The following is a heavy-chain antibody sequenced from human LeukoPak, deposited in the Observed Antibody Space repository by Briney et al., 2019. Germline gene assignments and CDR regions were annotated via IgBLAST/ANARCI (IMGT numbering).Heavy chain of an antibody. CDR1: GFTFSDYY. J-gene: IGHJ5*02. CDR3: ARPPYSSSWDPGWFDP. CDR2: ISSSSDYT. Sequence: GRSLRLSCVASGFTFSDYYMSWIRQAPGKGLEWVSYISSSSDYTNYADSVRGRFTISRDNAKNSLYLQMSSLRAEDTAVYYCARPPYSSSWDPGWFDPWGQGTLITVSS. V-gene: IGHV3-11*06. D-gene: IGHD6-13*01.